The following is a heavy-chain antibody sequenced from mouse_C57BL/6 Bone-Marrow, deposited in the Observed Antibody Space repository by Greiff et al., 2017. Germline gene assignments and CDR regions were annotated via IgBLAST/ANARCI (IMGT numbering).Heavy chain of an antibody. V-gene: IGHV1-58*01. Sequence: EVQLQQSGAELVRPGSSVKMYCKTSGYTFTSYGLNRVQQRPGQGLEWIGYIYIGNGYTEYNEMFKGKATLTSDSTSSTAYMQLISLTYEDSAIDFFAGLDYWGQGTTLTVSS. CDR1: GYTFTSYG. J-gene: IGHJ2*01. CDR3: AGLDY. CDR2: IYIGNGYT.